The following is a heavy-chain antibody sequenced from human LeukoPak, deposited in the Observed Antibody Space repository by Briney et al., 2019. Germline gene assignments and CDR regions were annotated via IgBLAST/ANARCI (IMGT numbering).Heavy chain of an antibody. CDR3: LRYCSSTSCDYYYGMDV. D-gene: IGHD2-2*01. Sequence: PSETLSLTCSVSGGSISNNNYYWAWIRQPPGKGLEWIASVFYSGTSFYSPSLNSRVSISVDTSKNQFSLRLRSVTAADTAVYYCLRYCSSTSCDYYYGMDVWGPGTTVIVSS. CDR2: VFYSGTS. CDR1: GGSISNNNYY. J-gene: IGHJ6*02. V-gene: IGHV4-39*07.